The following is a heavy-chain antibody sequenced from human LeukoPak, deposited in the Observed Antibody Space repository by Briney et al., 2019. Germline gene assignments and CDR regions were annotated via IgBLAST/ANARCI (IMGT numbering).Heavy chain of an antibody. V-gene: IGHV3-9*01. Sequence: GGSLRLSCAASGFTFDDYAMHWVRQAPGKGLEWVSGISWNSGSIGYADSVKGRFTISRDNAKNSLYLQMNSLRAEDTALYYCAKDKGATVPTPLGMDVWGQGTTVTVSS. D-gene: IGHD1-26*01. CDR1: GFTFDDYA. CDR3: AKDKGATVPTPLGMDV. CDR2: ISWNSGSI. J-gene: IGHJ6*02.